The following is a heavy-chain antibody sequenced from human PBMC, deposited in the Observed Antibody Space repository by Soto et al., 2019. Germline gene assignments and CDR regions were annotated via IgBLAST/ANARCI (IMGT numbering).Heavy chain of an antibody. Sequence: QVQLVQSGAEVKKPGSSVKVSCKASGGTFSSYAISWVRQAPGQGLEWMGGIIPIFGTANYAQKFQGRVTXTADESTSTXYMELSSLRSEDTAVYYCARDRALRPHRWGRMDVWGQGTTVTVSS. CDR1: GGTFSSYA. J-gene: IGHJ6*02. CDR3: ARDRALRPHRWGRMDV. D-gene: IGHD3-16*01. V-gene: IGHV1-69*01. CDR2: IIPIFGTA.